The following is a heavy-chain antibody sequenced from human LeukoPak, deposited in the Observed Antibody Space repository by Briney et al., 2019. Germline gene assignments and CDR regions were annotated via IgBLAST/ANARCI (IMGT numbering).Heavy chain of an antibody. V-gene: IGHV4-4*07. CDR2: IYSSGST. CDR3: ARGTYGGNSFYYYYYMDV. J-gene: IGHJ6*03. Sequence: SETLSLTCTVSGGSISSYYWSWIRQPAGKGLEWVGHIYSSGSTNYNPSLKSRVTISVDTSKNQFSLKLSSVTAADTAVYYCARGTYGGNSFYYYYYMDVWGKGTTVTISS. D-gene: IGHD4-23*01. CDR1: GGSISSYY.